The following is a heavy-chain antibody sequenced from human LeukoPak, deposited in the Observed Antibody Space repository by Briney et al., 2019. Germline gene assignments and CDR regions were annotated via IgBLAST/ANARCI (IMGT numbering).Heavy chain of an antibody. Sequence: PGGSLRLSCAASGFTFSGYAMGWVRQAPGKGLEWVAVISYDGSNKYYADSVKGRFTISRDNSKNTLYLQMNGLRAEDTAVYYCAKAGGWFGELLSSGLDYWGQGTLVTVSS. J-gene: IGHJ4*02. CDR2: ISYDGSNK. D-gene: IGHD3-10*01. V-gene: IGHV3-30*18. CDR1: GFTFSGYA. CDR3: AKAGGWFGELLSSGLDY.